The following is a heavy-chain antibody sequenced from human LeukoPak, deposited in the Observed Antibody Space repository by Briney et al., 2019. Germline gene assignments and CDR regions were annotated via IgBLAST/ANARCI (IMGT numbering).Heavy chain of an antibody. Sequence: PGGSLRLSCAASGFTFSNFAMNWVRQAPGKGLEWISYISSSYSPIYYADSVKGRFTVSRDNARNSLYLQMNSLRAEDTAVYYCARVGWRGYYFDYWGQGTLVTVSS. V-gene: IGHV3-48*01. CDR2: ISSSYSPI. CDR3: ARVGWRGYYFDY. J-gene: IGHJ4*02. CDR1: GFTFSNFA. D-gene: IGHD2-15*01.